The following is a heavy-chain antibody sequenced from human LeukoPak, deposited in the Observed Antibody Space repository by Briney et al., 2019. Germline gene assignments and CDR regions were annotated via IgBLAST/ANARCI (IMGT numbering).Heavy chain of an antibody. D-gene: IGHD5-18*01. CDR1: GFTFSHYA. V-gene: IGHV3-49*04. CDR2: IGNKAYGGST. J-gene: IGHJ4*02. Sequence: GASLRLSCAASGFTFSHYAMSWVRQAPGKGLEWVGFIGNKAYGGSTEYAASVKGRFTISRDDSKSIAYLQMNSLKTEDTAVYYCTRDVRRGYSYGIDYWGQGTLVTVSS. CDR3: TRDVRRGYSYGIDY.